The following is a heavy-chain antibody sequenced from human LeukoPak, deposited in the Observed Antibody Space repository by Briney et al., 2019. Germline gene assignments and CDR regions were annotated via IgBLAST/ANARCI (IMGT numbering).Heavy chain of an antibody. V-gene: IGHV4-59*11. J-gene: IGHJ4*02. Sequence: PSETLSLTCTVSGGSISSHFWSWIRQPPGKGLEWIAYVHYTGSTNYNPSLKSRVTIAMDTSKNQFSLRLRSVTAADTAVYYCARGLTDSSGYYPTYYFDYWGQGTLVTVSS. D-gene: IGHD3-22*01. CDR2: VHYTGST. CDR1: GGSISSHF. CDR3: ARGLTDSSGYYPTYYFDY.